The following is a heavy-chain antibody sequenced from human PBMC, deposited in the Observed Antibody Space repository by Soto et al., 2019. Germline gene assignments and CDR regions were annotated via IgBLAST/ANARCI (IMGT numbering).Heavy chain of an antibody. D-gene: IGHD5-12*01. Sequence: QVQLQESGPGLVKPSQTLSLTCTVSGGSISSGGYYWSWIRQHPGKGLEWIGYIYYSGSTYYNPSLQSRVTISVDTSKNQFSLKLSSVTAADTAVYYCARTPGGIVATALIFDYWGQGTLVTVSS. CDR2: IYYSGST. V-gene: IGHV4-31*03. CDR1: GGSISSGGYY. J-gene: IGHJ4*02. CDR3: ARTPGGIVATALIFDY.